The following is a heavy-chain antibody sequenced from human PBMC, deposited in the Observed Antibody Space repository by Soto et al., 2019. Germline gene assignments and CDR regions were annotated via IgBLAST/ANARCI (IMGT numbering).Heavy chain of an antibody. V-gene: IGHV3-15*07. Sequence: GGSLRLSCGVSGFTFDSHAMNWVRQAPGKGLEWVGLIKSKGGGGTADYAAPVKGRFIISRDDSKNTIYLQMNSLKPEDTALYYCIWQQDFYYGRAVWGQGTTVTVSS. J-gene: IGHJ6*02. CDR2: IKSKGGGGTA. CDR3: IWQQDFYYGRAV. D-gene: IGHD6-13*01. CDR1: GFTFDSHA.